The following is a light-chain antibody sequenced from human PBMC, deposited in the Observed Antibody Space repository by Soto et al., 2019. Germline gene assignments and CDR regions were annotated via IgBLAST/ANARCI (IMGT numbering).Light chain of an antibody. CDR1: SSDVGSYNL. V-gene: IGLV2-23*02. Sequence: ALTQPASVSGSPGQSITISCTGTSSDVGSYNLVSWYQQYPGKAPKLVIYEVIKRPSGVSNRFSGSKSGNTASMTISGLRAEDEADYYCCSYAGSTSVFGTGTKVTVL. CDR2: EVI. CDR3: CSYAGSTSV. J-gene: IGLJ1*01.